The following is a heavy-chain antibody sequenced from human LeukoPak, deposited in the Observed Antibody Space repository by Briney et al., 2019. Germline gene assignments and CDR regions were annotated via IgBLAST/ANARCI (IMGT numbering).Heavy chain of an antibody. CDR1: GFTFKNYA. D-gene: IGHD6-19*01. CDR3: ARGQWLDNH. J-gene: IGHJ5*02. CDR2: INHRGNI. V-gene: IGHV4-34*01. Sequence: GSLRLSCAASGFTFKNYAMSWIRQPPGKGLEWIGEINHRGNINCNPSLESRVTISLDPSKNQFSLRLTSMTAADTAVYYCARGQWLDNHWGQGTLVAVSS.